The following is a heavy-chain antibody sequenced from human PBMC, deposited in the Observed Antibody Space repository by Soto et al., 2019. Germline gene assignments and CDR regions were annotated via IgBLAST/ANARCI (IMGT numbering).Heavy chain of an antibody. CDR3: AAGGGLPRYY. CDR2: IYHSGNS. V-gene: IGHV4-30-2*01. CDR1: GGSISSGGYS. J-gene: IGHJ4*02. Sequence: QLQLQESGSGLVKPSQTLSLTCAVSGGSISSGGYSWSWIRQPPGKGLEWIGYIYHSGNSYYNPSLKSRVTISVDRSKNRVSLELSSVTAADTAVYYCAAGGGLPRYYWGQGTLVTVSS. D-gene: IGHD5-12*01.